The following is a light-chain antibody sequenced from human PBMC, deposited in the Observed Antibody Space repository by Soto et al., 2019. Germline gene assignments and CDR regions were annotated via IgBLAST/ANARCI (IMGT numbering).Light chain of an antibody. CDR1: QSISNY. V-gene: IGKV1-39*01. CDR2: AAS. Sequence: DIQMTQSPSSLSASVGDRVTITCRASQSISNYLNWYQQRPGKAPKLLIYAASSLQSGVPSRFIASGSGTDFTLTINSLQPEYFATYYCQQSFHTPRTFGQGTKVEI. CDR3: QQSFHTPRT. J-gene: IGKJ1*01.